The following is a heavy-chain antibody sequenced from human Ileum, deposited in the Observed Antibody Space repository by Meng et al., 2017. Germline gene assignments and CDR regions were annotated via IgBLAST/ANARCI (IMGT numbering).Heavy chain of an antibody. Sequence: EVQWVGFGGGLVQPGGSWRLSFAASGFNFSSQSMSWVRQAPGKGLEWVSVTTDWNGKAYYADSVKGRFTISRDNSKNTLYLQMNSLRVDDTAVYYCVNRAWLESWGQGTLVTVSS. J-gene: IGHJ5*01. CDR1: GFNFSSQS. D-gene: IGHD3-10*01. V-gene: IGHV3-23*04. CDR2: TTDWNGKA. CDR3: VNRAWLES.